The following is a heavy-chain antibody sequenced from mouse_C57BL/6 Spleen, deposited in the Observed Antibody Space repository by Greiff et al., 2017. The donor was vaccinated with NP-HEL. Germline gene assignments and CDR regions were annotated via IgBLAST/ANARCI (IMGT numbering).Heavy chain of an antibody. J-gene: IGHJ3*01. CDR2: IYPRSGNT. CDR3: ARWDDYDEAWLAY. V-gene: IGHV1-81*01. D-gene: IGHD2-4*01. Sequence: QVQLQQSGAELARPGASVKLSCKASGYTFTSYGISWVKQRTGQGLEWIGEIYPRSGNTYYNEKFKGKATLTADKSSSTAYLELRSLTSGDSAVYVCARWDDYDEAWLAYWGQGTMVTVSA. CDR1: GYTFTSYG.